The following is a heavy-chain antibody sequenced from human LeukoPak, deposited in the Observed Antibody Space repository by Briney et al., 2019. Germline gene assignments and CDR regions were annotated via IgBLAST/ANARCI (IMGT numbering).Heavy chain of an antibody. CDR2: ISGSGAST. Sequence: PGGSLRLSCLTSGFTSSTNAMSWVRQAPGKGLEWISGISGSGASTYYADSVTGRFTISGDNSRNTLYLQMNSLRGDDTAVYYCAKDVGKWESLHFFDYWGQGTLVTVSS. D-gene: IGHD1-26*01. J-gene: IGHJ4*02. V-gene: IGHV3-23*01. CDR1: GFTSSTNA. CDR3: AKDVGKWESLHFFDY.